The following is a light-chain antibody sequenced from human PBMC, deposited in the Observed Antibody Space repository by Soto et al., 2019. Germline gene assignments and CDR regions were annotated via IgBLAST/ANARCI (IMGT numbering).Light chain of an antibody. V-gene: IGKV3-15*01. J-gene: IGKJ2*01. CDR2: AAS. CDR3: QQYTNWPPYT. CDR1: QSVSSN. Sequence: EIVMTQSPATLSMSLGESATLSCRASQSVSSNLAWLQQKPGQAPRLLIFAASTRATGIPARFSGSGSGTEFTLTISSLQSEDFAVYYCQQYTNWPPYTFGQGTKLEIK.